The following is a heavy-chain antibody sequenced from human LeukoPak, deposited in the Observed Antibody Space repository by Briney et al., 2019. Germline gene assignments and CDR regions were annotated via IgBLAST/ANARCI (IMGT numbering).Heavy chain of an antibody. V-gene: IGHV4-59*08. Sequence: SETLSLTCTVSGGSISSYYWSWIRQPPGKGLEWIGYIYYSGSTNYNPSLKSRVTISVDTSKNQFSLKLSSVTAADTAVYYCARLEYSSGWSLLNDYYYGMDAWGQGTTVTVSS. CDR2: IYYSGST. J-gene: IGHJ6*02. CDR1: GGSISSYY. D-gene: IGHD6-19*01. CDR3: ARLEYSSGWSLLNDYYYGMDA.